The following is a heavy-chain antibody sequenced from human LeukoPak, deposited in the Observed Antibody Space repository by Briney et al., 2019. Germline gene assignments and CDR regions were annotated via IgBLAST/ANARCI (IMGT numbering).Heavy chain of an antibody. CDR1: GDFISSSSYY. Sequence: PSETLSPTCTVSGDFISSSSYYWSWIRQPPGKGLEWIGYIYYSGSTNYNPSLKSRVTISVDTSKNQFSLKLSSVTAADTAVYYCARVSAGAYYFDYWGQGTLVTVSS. CDR3: ARVSAGAYYFDY. CDR2: IYYSGST. J-gene: IGHJ4*02. V-gene: IGHV4-61*01. D-gene: IGHD6-19*01.